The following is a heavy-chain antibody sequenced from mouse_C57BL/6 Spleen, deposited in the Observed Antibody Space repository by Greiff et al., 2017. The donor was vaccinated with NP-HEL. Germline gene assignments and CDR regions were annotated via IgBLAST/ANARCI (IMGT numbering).Heavy chain of an antibody. CDR1: GYAFTNYL. D-gene: IGHD1-1*01. CDR3: ARGGYYGAMDY. CDR2: INPGSGGT. V-gene: IGHV1-54*01. J-gene: IGHJ4*01. Sequence: VQLQQSGAELVRPGTSVKVSCKASGYAFTNYLIEWVKQRPGPGLEWIGVINPGSGGTNYNEKFKGKATLTADKSSSTAYMQLSSLTSEDSAVYFCARGGYYGAMDYWGQGTSVTVSS.